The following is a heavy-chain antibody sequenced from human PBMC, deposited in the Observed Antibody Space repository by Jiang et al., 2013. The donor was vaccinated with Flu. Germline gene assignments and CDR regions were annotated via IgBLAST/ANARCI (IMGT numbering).Heavy chain of an antibody. Sequence: EVKKPGTSVKVSCKASGFTFTSSAMQWVRQARGQRLEWIGWIVVGSGNTNYAQKFQERVTITRDMSTSTAYMELSSLRSEDTAVYYCVRDNWYDSSGYYYEPYLWGQGTLVIVSS. D-gene: IGHD3-22*01. CDR1: GFTFTSSA. CDR2: IVVGSGNT. J-gene: IGHJ4*02. V-gene: IGHV1-58*02. CDR3: VRDNWYDSSGYYYEPYL.